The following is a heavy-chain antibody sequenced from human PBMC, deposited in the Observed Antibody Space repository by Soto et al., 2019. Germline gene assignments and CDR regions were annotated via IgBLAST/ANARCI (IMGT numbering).Heavy chain of an antibody. V-gene: IGHV4-30-2*01. CDR3: GRGVDV. CDR1: GGSISSGGYS. Sequence: QLQLQESGSRLVKPSQTLSLTCAVSGGSISSGGYSWSWIRQPPGKGLEWIGYIDHSGRTYYNPSLKSRVTISVDRSKNQFSLKLSSVTAADRAVYSCGRGVDVWGQGTTVTVSS. CDR2: IDHSGRT. J-gene: IGHJ6*02.